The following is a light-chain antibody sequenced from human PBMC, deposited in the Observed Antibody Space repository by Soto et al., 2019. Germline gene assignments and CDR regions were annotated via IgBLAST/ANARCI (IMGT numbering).Light chain of an antibody. CDR1: SSDVGSHNL. J-gene: IGLJ1*01. CDR3: CANAAGCTYV. V-gene: IGLV2-23*01. CDR2: EAS. Sequence: QSALTQPASVSGSPGQSITISCTGTSSDVGSHNLVSWYQQFPGKDPKLIIFEASKRPSGVSNRFSGSKSGSTASLTISGLQAEDEADYYCCANAAGCTYVFGSGTKVTVL.